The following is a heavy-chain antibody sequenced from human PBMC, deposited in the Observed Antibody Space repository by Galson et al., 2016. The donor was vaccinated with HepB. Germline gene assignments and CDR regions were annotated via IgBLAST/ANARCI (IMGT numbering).Heavy chain of an antibody. CDR1: GGSISRSSYY. J-gene: IGHJ4*02. Sequence: LSLTCTVSGGSISRSSYYWGWIRQPPGKGLEWIGSKYYSGSTYFNPSLKSRVTISVDTSKNQFPLTLRSVNPADTAGYYCARRVADDSGKWMFYFDYWGRGTLVTVSS. D-gene: IGHD3-10*01. CDR2: KYYSGST. CDR3: ARRVADDSGKWMFYFDY. V-gene: IGHV4-39*01.